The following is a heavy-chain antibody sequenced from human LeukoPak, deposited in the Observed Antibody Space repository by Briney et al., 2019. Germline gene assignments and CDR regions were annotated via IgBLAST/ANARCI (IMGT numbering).Heavy chain of an antibody. CDR2: ISPNSGGT. J-gene: IGHJ4*02. CDR3: AREGNNNWSDY. CDR1: GYTFTEYY. V-gene: IGHV1-2*02. Sequence: VASVKVFCKTSGYTFTEYYIYWVRQAPGQGLEWMGWISPNSGGTNYAQKFQGRVTMTRDTSISTAYMELNRLRSDDTAVYYCAREGNNNWSDYWGQGTLVTVSS. D-gene: IGHD1-1*01.